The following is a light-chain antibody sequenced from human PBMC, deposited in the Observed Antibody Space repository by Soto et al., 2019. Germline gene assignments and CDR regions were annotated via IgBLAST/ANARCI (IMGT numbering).Light chain of an antibody. V-gene: IGLV2-23*01. CDR3: SSYTWSPTLYA. J-gene: IGLJ1*01. CDR2: EDT. CDR1: SSDVGNFEH. Sequence: QSVLTQPASVSGSPGQSITISCASSDVGNFEHISWYQQHQGKGPKLIIYEDTRRPSGISVRFSGSKSGNTASLTISGLLAEDEAYYYCSSYTWSPTLYAFAGGTKVTV.